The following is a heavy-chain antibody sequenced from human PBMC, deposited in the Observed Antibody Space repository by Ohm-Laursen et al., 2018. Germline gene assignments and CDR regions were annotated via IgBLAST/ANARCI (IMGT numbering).Heavy chain of an antibody. CDR2: ISGSGRST. CDR1: GFTFSGYA. CDR3: ARVPTGYRYLGIDY. Sequence: SLRLSCTASGFTFSGYAMSWVRQGPEKGLEWVSTISGSGRSTYYADSVKGRFTISRDNSKNTLYLQMNSLRAEDTAVYYCARVPTGYRYLGIDYWGQGTLVTVSS. D-gene: IGHD6-13*01. V-gene: IGHV3-23*01. J-gene: IGHJ4*02.